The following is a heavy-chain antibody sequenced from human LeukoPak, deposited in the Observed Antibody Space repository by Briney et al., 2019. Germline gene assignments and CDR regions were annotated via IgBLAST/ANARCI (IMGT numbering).Heavy chain of an antibody. D-gene: IGHD1-7*01. Sequence: GGSLRLFCAASGFTFSSYGMHWVRQAPGKGLEWVAVISYDGSNKYYADSVKGRFTISRDNSKNTLYLQMNSLRAEDTAVYYCARDGELHSAFDIWGQGTMVTVSS. CDR2: ISYDGSNK. J-gene: IGHJ3*02. V-gene: IGHV3-30*03. CDR1: GFTFSSYG. CDR3: ARDGELHSAFDI.